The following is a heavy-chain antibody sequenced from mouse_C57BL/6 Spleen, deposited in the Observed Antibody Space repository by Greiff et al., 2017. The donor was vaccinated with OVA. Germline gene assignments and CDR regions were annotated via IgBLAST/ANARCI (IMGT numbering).Heavy chain of an antibody. CDR2: IYPGSGNT. V-gene: IGHV1-76*01. CDR3: ATPQTAQATGDYFDY. D-gene: IGHD3-2*02. J-gene: IGHJ2*01. CDR1: GYTFTDYY. Sequence: VQLQQSGAELVRPGASVQLSCQASGYTFTDYYINWVKQRPGQGLEWIARIYPGSGNTYYNEKFKGKATLTAEKSSSTAYMQLSSLTSEDSAVYFCATPQTAQATGDYFDYWGQGTTPTVSS.